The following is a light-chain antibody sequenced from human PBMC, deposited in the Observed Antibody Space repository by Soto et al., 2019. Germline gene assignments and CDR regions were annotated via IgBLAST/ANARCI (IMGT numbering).Light chain of an antibody. V-gene: IGKV3-15*01. Sequence: EIVMTQSPATLSVSPGERATLSCRASESVSSNLDWYQHKPGQAPRLLIYRASTRATGIPDRFSGSGSGTEFTLTISSLQSEDFAVYYCQQYNYWLAWTFGQGTKVEIK. J-gene: IGKJ1*01. CDR2: RAS. CDR3: QQYNYWLAWT. CDR1: ESVSSN.